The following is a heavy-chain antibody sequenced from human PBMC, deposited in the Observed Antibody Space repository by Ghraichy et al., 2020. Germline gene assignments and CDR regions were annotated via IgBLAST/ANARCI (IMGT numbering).Heavy chain of an antibody. D-gene: IGHD5-12*01. CDR3: ARAKYSGYPVQDGYYYYYGMDV. J-gene: IGHJ6*02. Sequence: ASVKVSCKASGYTFTSYAMNWVRQAPGQGLEWMGWINTNTGNPTYAQGFTGRFVFSLDTSVSTAYLQISSLKAEDTAVYYCARAKYSGYPVQDGYYYYYGMDVWGQGTTVTVSS. CDR1: GYTFTSYA. V-gene: IGHV7-4-1*02. CDR2: INTNTGNP.